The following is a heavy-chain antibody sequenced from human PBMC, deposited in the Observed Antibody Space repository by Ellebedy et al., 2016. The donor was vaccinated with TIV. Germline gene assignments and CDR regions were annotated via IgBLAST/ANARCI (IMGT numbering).Heavy chain of an antibody. CDR2: ISVYNGNT. V-gene: IGHV1-18*01. CDR1: GYTFTNFG. Sequence: ASVKVSCKASGYTFTNFGISWVRQAPGQGLEWMGWISVYNGNTNYVQKLQGRVTMTTDTSTNTAYMELRSLTSDDTAVYHCARDSHFDSSGYRMDLDYWGQGTLVTVSS. J-gene: IGHJ4*02. D-gene: IGHD3-22*01. CDR3: ARDSHFDSSGYRMDLDY.